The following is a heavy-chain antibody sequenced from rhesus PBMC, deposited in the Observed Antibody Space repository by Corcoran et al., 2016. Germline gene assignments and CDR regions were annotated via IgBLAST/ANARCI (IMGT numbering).Heavy chain of an antibody. D-gene: IGHD2-27*01. Sequence: QVKLQQWGAGLVKPSETLSLTCAVYGGSISGYSWSWIRQPPGKGLEWIGNIDGKTTTTTPTPPPKRRVTISKDPSKNQFSLKLSAVTAADTAVYYCARGFTAGTFDYWGQGVLVTISS. J-gene: IGHJ4*01. CDR2: IDGKTTTT. CDR3: ARGFTAGTFDY. V-gene: IGHV4-81*01. CDR1: GGSISGYS.